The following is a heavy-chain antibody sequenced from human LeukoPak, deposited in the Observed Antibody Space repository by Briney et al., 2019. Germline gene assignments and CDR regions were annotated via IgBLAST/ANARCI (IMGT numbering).Heavy chain of an antibody. CDR1: GFTFSSYG. CDR3: ARARKFPAFNYYFDY. CDR2: IRYDGSNK. D-gene: IGHD1-20*01. V-gene: IGHV3-30*02. J-gene: IGHJ4*02. Sequence: PGGSLRLSCAASGFTFSSYGMHWVRQAPGKGLEWVAFIRYDGSNKYYADSVKGRFTISRDNSKNTLYLQMNSLRAEDTAVYYCARARKFPAFNYYFDYWGQGTLVTVSS.